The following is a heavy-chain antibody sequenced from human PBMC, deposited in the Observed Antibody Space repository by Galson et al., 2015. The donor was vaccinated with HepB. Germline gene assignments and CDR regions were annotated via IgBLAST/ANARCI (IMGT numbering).Heavy chain of an antibody. D-gene: IGHD2-2*01. Sequence: SVKVSCKASGYTFTSYGISWVRQAPGQGLEWMGWISAYNGNTNYAQKLQGRVTMTTDTSTSTAYMELRSLRSDDTAVYYCARDRYCSSTSSYVKFDYWGQGTLVTVSS. CDR2: ISAYNGNT. CDR1: GYTFTSYG. CDR3: ARDRYCSSTSSYVKFDY. V-gene: IGHV1-18*04. J-gene: IGHJ4*02.